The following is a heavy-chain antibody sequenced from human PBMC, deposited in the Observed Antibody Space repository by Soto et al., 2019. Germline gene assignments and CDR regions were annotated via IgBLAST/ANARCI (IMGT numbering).Heavy chain of an antibody. V-gene: IGHV3-21*01. D-gene: IGHD5-18*01. J-gene: IGHJ5*02. Sequence: GVLRLSCAASGFTFSSYTMNWVRQAPGKGLEWVSSISSSGSYIHYADSVKGRFTISRDSAKNSLFLQMDSLRAEDTAVYYCARDVETSMDGLNYFDPWGQGALVTVSS. CDR1: GFTFSSYT. CDR3: ARDVETSMDGLNYFDP. CDR2: ISSSGSYI.